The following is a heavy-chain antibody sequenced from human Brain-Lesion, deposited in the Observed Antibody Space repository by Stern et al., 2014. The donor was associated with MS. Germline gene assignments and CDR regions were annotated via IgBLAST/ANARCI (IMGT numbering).Heavy chain of an antibody. CDR2: ISSSRSYI. D-gene: IGHD3-22*01. CDR1: GFTFSSYS. J-gene: IGHJ3*02. CDR3: ARDQGGKYYDSSGYYSDAFDI. V-gene: IGHV3-21*01. Sequence: VQLVQSGGGLVKPGGSLRLSCAASGFTFSSYSMNWVRQAPGKGLEWVSSISSSRSYIDYADSGKGRFTISRDNAKNSLYLQMNSLRAEDTAVYYCARDQGGKYYDSSGYYSDAFDIWGQGTMVTVSS.